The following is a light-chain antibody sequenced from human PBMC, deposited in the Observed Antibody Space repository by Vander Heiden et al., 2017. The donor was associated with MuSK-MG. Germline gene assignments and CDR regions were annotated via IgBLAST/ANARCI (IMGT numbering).Light chain of an antibody. Sequence: EIVSTQSPATLSVSPRERATLSCRASQSVSSYLAWYQQKPGQAPRLLIYDASNRATGIPARFSGSGSGTDFTLTISSLEPEDFAVYYCQQRSNWPRTFGQGTKVEIK. CDR1: QSVSSY. CDR3: QQRSNWPRT. J-gene: IGKJ1*01. V-gene: IGKV3-11*01. CDR2: DAS.